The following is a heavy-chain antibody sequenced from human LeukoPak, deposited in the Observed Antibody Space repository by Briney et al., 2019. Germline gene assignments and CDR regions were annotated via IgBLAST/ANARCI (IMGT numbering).Heavy chain of an antibody. Sequence: GGSLRLSCAASGFTFSSYAMHWVRQAPGKGPEWVAVISYDGSNKYYADSVKGRFTISRDNSKNTLYLQMNSLRAEDTAVYYCARDNHYYMDVWGKGTTVTVSS. V-gene: IGHV3-30*04. CDR1: GFTFSSYA. D-gene: IGHD1-14*01. CDR3: ARDNHYYMDV. J-gene: IGHJ6*03. CDR2: ISYDGSNK.